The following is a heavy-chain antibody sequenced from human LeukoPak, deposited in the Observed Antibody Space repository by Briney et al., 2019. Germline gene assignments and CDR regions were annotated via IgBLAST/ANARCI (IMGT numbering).Heavy chain of an antibody. J-gene: IGHJ4*02. V-gene: IGHV3-48*04. Sequence: GGSLRLSCAASGFTFSSYSMNWVRQAPGKGLEWVSYISPSSGTISYADSVKGRFTISRDNAKNTLYLQMNSLRAEDTAVYYCARDIDYWGQGTLVTVSS. CDR3: ARDIDY. CDR1: GFTFSSYS. CDR2: ISPSSGTI.